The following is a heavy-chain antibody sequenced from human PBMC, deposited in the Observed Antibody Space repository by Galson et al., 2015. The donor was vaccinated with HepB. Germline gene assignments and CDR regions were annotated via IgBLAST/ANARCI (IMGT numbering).Heavy chain of an antibody. CDR1: GDSVSSNSAA. J-gene: IGHJ4*02. Sequence: CAISGDSVSSNSAAWNWIRQSPSRGLEWLGRTYYRSKWYNEYAVSVKSRISINPDTSKNQFSLQLNSVTPEDTAVYYCARGGYVMQVDLLNYFDCWGQGTLVTVSS. D-gene: IGHD5-12*01. CDR2: TYYRSKWYN. V-gene: IGHV6-1*01. CDR3: ARGGYVMQVDLLNYFDC.